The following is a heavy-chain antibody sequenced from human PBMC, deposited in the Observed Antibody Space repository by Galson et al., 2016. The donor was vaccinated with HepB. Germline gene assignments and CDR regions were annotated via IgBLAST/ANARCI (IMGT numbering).Heavy chain of an antibody. CDR3: ARVPDYSPTFFDY. Sequence: SLRLSCAASAFNIRKNYMSWVRQAPGQGLEWVSTIYSVTSTYYADSVKGRFTISRDNSKNTLYLQMNSLRAQDTAIYYCARVPDYSPTFFDYLGQGTLGTVAS. CDR1: AFNIRKNY. CDR2: IYSVTST. V-gene: IGHV3-53*01. J-gene: IGHJ4*02. D-gene: IGHD3-9*01.